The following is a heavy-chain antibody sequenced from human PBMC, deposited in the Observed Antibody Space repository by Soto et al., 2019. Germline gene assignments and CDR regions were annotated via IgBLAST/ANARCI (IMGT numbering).Heavy chain of an antibody. J-gene: IGHJ6*02. V-gene: IGHV5-51*01. CDR3: ARAFGMDV. CDR2: IYPADSNT. Sequence: GESLKISCQGSGYTFTSYWIGWVRQMPGKGLEWVAIIYPADSNTRYSPSFRGQVTISADKSISTAYLQWSSLKASDTAIYYCARAFGMDVWGQGTTVTVSS. CDR1: GYTFTSYW.